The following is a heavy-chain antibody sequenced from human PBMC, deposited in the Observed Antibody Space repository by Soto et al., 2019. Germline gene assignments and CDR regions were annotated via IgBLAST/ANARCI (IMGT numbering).Heavy chain of an antibody. D-gene: IGHD4-17*01. V-gene: IGHV4-4*02. J-gene: IGHJ6*02. CDR2: IYHSGST. CDR1: GGSISSSNW. CDR3: ARDPGDGDYEGYYYYGMDV. Sequence: QVQLQESGPGLVKPSGTLSLTCAVSGGSISSSNWWSWVRQPPGKGLEWIGEIYHSGSTNYNPSLTSRVTISLDKAKTRFSLKLGSVTAADTAVYYCARDPGDGDYEGYYYYGMDVWGQGTTVTVSS.